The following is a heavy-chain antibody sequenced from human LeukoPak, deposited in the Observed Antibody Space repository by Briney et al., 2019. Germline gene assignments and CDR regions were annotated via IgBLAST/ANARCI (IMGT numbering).Heavy chain of an antibody. CDR3: ARDAVPSGRSWFDP. Sequence: GGSLRLSSTVSGFTFEDYGMNWVRQVPGKEPEWVSGLNWNGGGRRYADSVKGRFIISRDNAKGVLYLQLNDLRVEDTALYYCARDAVPSGRSWFDPWGQGTLVTVSS. V-gene: IGHV3-20*03. CDR1: GFTFEDYG. CDR2: LNWNGGGR. D-gene: IGHD4-17*01. J-gene: IGHJ5*02.